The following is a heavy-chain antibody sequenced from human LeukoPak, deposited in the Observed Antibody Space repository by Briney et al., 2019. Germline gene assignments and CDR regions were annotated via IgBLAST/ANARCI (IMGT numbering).Heavy chain of an antibody. CDR2: INHRGRT. CDR1: GGSFRGYY. CDR3: ARGMIAGGDFDY. D-gene: IGHD2-21*01. J-gene: IGHJ4*02. Sequence: SETLSLTCAVYGGSFRGYYWSWIRQPPGKGLEGIGEINHRGRTNYNPSLKSRVTISVDTSKTQFSLKLSSVTAADTAVYYCARGMIAGGDFDYWGQGTLVTVSS. V-gene: IGHV4-34*01.